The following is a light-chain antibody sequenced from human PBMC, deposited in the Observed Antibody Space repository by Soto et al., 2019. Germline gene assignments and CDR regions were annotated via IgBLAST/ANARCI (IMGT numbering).Light chain of an antibody. CDR2: DAS. CDR1: QSVSSN. V-gene: IGKV3-15*01. Sequence: EIVMTQSPATLSVSPGERATLSCRASQSVSSNLAWYHQKPGQAPRLIIYDASTRATGIPARLSGSGSGSAFTLTISSLQADDFEVYYCQQYNAGLTFGGGTKMEIK. CDR3: QQYNAGLT. J-gene: IGKJ4*01.